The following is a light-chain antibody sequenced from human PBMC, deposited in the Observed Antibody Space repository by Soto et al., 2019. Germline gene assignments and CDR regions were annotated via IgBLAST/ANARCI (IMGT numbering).Light chain of an antibody. V-gene: IGLV2-14*01. CDR3: SSYTVTTPLVV. CDR2: GVA. CDR1: SSDIGAFNY. J-gene: IGLJ2*01. Sequence: QSALTQPASVSGSPGQSVTISCTGTSSDIGAFNYVSWYQHHPGKAPKLMIYGVANRPSGVSNRFSGSKSGNTASLTISGLQAEDEASYYCSSYTVTTPLVVFGGGTKVTV.